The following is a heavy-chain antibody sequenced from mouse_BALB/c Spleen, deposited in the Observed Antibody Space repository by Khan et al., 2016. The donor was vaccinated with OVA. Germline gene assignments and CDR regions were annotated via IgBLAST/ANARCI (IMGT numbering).Heavy chain of an antibody. V-gene: IGHV1-18*01. CDR3: ARTGYGSLGY. D-gene: IGHD1-1*01. CDR2: INPNNGDT. CDR1: GYTFADYT. Sequence: VQLQQPGPELVKPGASVKISCKASGYTFADYTMDWVKQRHGKSLEWIGDINPNNGDTFYNQKFKGKAALTVDKSSSTAFMELRSLTSEDTAVYYCARTGYGSLGYWGQGTTLTVSS. J-gene: IGHJ2*01.